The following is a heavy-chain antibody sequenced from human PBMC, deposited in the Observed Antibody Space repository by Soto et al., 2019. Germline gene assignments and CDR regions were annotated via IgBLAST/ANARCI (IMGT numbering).Heavy chain of an antibody. CDR2: IYYSGST. CDR3: ARGTAREYSSSCFDY. V-gene: IGHV4-59*12. Sequence: SETLSLTCTVSGGSISSYYWSWIRQPPGKGLEWIGYIYYSGSTNYNPSLKSRVTISVDTSKNQFSLKLSSVTAADTAVYYCARGTAREYSSSCFDYWGQGTLVTVSS. J-gene: IGHJ4*02. D-gene: IGHD6-6*01. CDR1: GGSISSYY.